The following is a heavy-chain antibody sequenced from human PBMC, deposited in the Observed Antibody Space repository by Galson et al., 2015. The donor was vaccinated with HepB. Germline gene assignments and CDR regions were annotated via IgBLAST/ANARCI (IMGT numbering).Heavy chain of an antibody. J-gene: IGHJ4*02. V-gene: IGHV3-7*03. CDR3: VRVNSYDGSAYRVFDF. D-gene: IGHD3-22*01. Sequence: SLRLSCAASAFTFRTYWMAWVRQAPGQGLEWVASIKTDGSERNYVDFVRGRFPISREHARSLLYLYMNSVRVDDTAVYYCVRVNSYDGSAYRVFDFWGQGAPVTVSS. CDR2: IKTDGSER. CDR1: AFTFRTYW.